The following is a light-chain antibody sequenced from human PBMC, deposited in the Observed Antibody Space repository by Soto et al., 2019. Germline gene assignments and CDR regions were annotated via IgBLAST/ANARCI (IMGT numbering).Light chain of an antibody. J-gene: IGKJ1*01. CDR1: QSVSSSY. V-gene: IGKV3-20*01. Sequence: EIGLTQSPGTLSLSPGERATLSCRASQSVSSSYLAWYQQKPGQAPRLLIYGASSRATGIPDRFSGSVSGKDFTLTISRLEPEDFAVYYCQQYGSSPGTFGQGTKVEIK. CDR3: QQYGSSPGT. CDR2: GAS.